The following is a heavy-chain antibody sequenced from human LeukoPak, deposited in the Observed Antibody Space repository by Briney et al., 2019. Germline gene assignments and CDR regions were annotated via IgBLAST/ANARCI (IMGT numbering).Heavy chain of an antibody. CDR3: ARTGFDLWSGYYGARYFFDY. CDR1: GSTFSDYY. CDR2: AGSSGSPM. J-gene: IGHJ4*02. D-gene: IGHD3-3*01. Sequence: PGGSLRLSCAASGSTFSDYYMSWIRQAPGKELEWISYAGSSGSPMNYADSVKGRFTISKDNAKNSLYLKMNSLRAEDTAMYYCARTGFDLWSGYYGARYFFDYWGQGTLVTVSS. V-gene: IGHV3-11*01.